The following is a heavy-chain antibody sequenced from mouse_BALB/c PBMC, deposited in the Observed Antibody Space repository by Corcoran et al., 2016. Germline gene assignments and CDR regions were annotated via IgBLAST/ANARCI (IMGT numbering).Heavy chain of an antibody. CDR2: FYPGSGSI. Sequence: VPLQQSGAGLVKPGASVKLSCKASGYTFTEYIIHWVKQRSGQGLEWIGWFYPGSGSIKYNEKFKDKSTLTADKSSSTVYMELSRLTSEDSAGYFCARHGKLAVEDPSSAYWGQGTLVTVSA. J-gene: IGHJ3*01. D-gene: IGHD1-1*01. V-gene: IGHV1-62-2*01. CDR3: ARHGKLAVEDPSSAY. CDR1: GYTFTEYI.